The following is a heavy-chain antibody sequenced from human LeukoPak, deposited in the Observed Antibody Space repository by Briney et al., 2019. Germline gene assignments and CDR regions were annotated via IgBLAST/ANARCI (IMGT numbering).Heavy chain of an antibody. CDR3: AGALFGVVPYSPYCYYCMDV. D-gene: IGHD3-3*01. CDR2: IYTCGST. J-gene: IGHJ6*03. CDR1: GGSISSGSYH. Sequence: SETLSLTCTVSGGSISSGSYHWSWIPQPAGKGLECIGHIYTCGSTNYNPSLKSGVTISVDTSKNQFSLKLSSVTAAGTAVYYGAGALFGVVPYSPYCYYCMDVWGKGTTVTVSS. V-gene: IGHV4-61*09.